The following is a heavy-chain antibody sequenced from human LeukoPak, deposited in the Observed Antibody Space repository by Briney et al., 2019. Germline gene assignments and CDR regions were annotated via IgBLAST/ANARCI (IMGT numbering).Heavy chain of an antibody. V-gene: IGHV3-74*01. CDR2: IKNDGSSA. CDR1: GFTFRNYW. CDR3: AKSDWFDP. J-gene: IGHJ5*01. Sequence: GGSLRLSCETSGFTFRNYWMSWLRQAPGKGLVWVARIKNDGSSASYAESVKGRFIISRDNAKSTLFLQMNSLGVGDTAVYYCAKSDWFDPCGRGILVTVSS.